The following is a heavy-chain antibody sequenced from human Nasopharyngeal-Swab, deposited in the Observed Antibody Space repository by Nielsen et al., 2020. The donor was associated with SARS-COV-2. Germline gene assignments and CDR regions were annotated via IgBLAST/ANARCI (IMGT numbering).Heavy chain of an antibody. V-gene: IGHV3-9*01. CDR1: GFTFDDYA. J-gene: IGHJ3*02. Sequence: GESLRLSCAASGFTFDDYAMHWVRQAPGKGLEWVSGISWNSGSIGYADSVKGRFTISRDNAKNSLYLQMNSLRAEDTALYYCAKESVYGDYVHGAFDIWGQGTMVTVSS. D-gene: IGHD4-17*01. CDR3: AKESVYGDYVHGAFDI. CDR2: ISWNSGSI.